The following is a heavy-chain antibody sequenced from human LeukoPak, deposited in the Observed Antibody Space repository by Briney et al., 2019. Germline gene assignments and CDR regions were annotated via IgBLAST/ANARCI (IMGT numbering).Heavy chain of an antibody. V-gene: IGHV3-30*18. Sequence: PGRSLRLSCAASGFTFSSYGMHWVRQAPGKGLEWVAVISYDGSNKYYADSVKGRFTISRDNSKNTLYLQMNSLRAEDTAVYYCAKDYRRYCSSTSCQPFDYWGRGTLVTVSS. CDR2: ISYDGSNK. CDR3: AKDYRRYCSSTSCQPFDY. J-gene: IGHJ4*02. D-gene: IGHD2-2*01. CDR1: GFTFSSYG.